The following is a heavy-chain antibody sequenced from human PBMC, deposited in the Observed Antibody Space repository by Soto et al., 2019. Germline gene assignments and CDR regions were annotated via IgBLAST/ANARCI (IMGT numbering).Heavy chain of an antibody. J-gene: IGHJ3*02. CDR3: VRLTGDALDI. CDR1: GYTFTSNG. CDR2: ISTNKGNT. D-gene: IGHD4-4*01. Sequence: ASVKVSCKPSGYTFTSNGLSWVRQAPGQGLEWMGWISTNKGNTNYAQKFQGRVTMTTERSTTTAYMELRSLRSDDTAIYYCVRLTGDALDIWGHGTLVTVSS. V-gene: IGHV1-18*04.